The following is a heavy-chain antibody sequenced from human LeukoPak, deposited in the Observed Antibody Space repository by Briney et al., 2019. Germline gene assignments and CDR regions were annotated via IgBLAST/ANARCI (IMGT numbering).Heavy chain of an antibody. CDR3: ARSRYDSYGYFFCDY. V-gene: IGHV3-48*01. J-gene: IGHJ4*02. Sequence: AGGSLRLSCAASGFTFSSYSMNWVRQAPGKGLEWISYINSGSSITQYADSVTGRFTISRDNARNSLYLQMNSLRAEDTAVYFCARSRYDSYGYFFCDYWGQGTLVTVSS. CDR2: INSGSSIT. D-gene: IGHD5-18*01. CDR1: GFTFSSYS.